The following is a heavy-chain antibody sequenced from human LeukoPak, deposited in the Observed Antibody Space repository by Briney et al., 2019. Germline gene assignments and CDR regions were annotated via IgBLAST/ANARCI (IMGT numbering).Heavy chain of an antibody. V-gene: IGHV4-39*07. CDR3: AREPFYQPLLTYYFDY. D-gene: IGHD2-2*01. J-gene: IGHJ4*02. CDR2: MYYIGNT. CDR1: GDSISTSSSY. Sequence: SETLSLTCTVSGDSISTSSSYWGWIRQPPGKGLEWIGSMYYIGNTYYNPSLESRVTISVDTSKNQFSLKLSSVTATDTAVYYCAREPFYQPLLTYYFDYWGQGTLVTVSS.